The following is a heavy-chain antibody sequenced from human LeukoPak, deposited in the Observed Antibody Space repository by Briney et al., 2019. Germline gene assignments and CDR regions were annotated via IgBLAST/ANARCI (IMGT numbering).Heavy chain of an antibody. CDR3: AREGADIVVVVAATSEQAFDI. CDR1: GYTFTGYY. CDR2: INPNSGST. V-gene: IGHV1-2*06. D-gene: IGHD2-15*01. Sequence: ASVKVSCKASGYTFTGYYMHWVRQAPGQGLEWMGRINPNSGSTNYAQKFQGRVTMTRDTSISTAYMELSRLRSDDTAVYYCAREGADIVVVVAATSEQAFDIWGQGTMVTVSS. J-gene: IGHJ3*02.